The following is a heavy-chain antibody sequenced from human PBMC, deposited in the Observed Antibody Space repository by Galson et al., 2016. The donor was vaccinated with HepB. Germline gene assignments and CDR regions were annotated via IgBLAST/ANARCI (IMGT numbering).Heavy chain of an antibody. Sequence: SLRLSCAASGFTFSAHYMSWVRQAPGEGLEWVSAISGSGVTTYYADSVKGRFSISRGNSKNTLYLHINSLRAEDTAVYYCAKGTAASSKYYFDFWGQGAPVTASS. J-gene: IGHJ4*02. D-gene: IGHD6-13*01. CDR1: GFTFSAHY. CDR2: ISGSGVTT. CDR3: AKGTAASSKYYFDF. V-gene: IGHV3-23*01.